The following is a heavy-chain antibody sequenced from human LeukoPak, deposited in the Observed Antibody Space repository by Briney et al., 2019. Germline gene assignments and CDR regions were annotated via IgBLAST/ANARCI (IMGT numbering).Heavy chain of an antibody. D-gene: IGHD3-10*01. J-gene: IGHJ4*02. CDR2: INHSGST. CDR1: GGSFSGYY. CDR3: ARRTYYYGSGSYYNPGYFDY. Sequence: SETLSLTCAVYGGSFSGYYWSWIRQPPGKGLEWIGEINHSGSTNYNPSLKSRVTISVDTSKNQFSLKLSSVTAADTAVYYCARRTYYYGSGSYYNPGYFDYWGQGTLVTVSS. V-gene: IGHV4-34*01.